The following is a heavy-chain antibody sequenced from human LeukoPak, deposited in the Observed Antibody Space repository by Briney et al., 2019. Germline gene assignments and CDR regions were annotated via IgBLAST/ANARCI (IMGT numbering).Heavy chain of an antibody. J-gene: IGHJ4*02. D-gene: IGHD3-22*01. CDR3: ARVRRTTYYYDSSGYTPPPYFDY. V-gene: IGHV4-34*01. CDR2: INHSGST. Sequence: SETLSLTCALYGGSFSGYYWSWIRQPPGKGLEWIGEINHSGSTNYNPSLKSRVTISVDTSKNQFSLKLSSVTAADTAVYYCARVRRTTYYYDSSGYTPPPYFDYWGQGTLVTVSS. CDR1: GGSFSGYY.